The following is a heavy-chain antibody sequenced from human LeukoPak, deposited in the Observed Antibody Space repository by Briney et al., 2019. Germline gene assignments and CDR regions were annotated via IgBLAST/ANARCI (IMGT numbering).Heavy chain of an antibody. Sequence: GGSLRLSCAASGFTFSSYSMNWVRQAPGKGLEWASSISSSSYIYYADSVKGRFTISRDNAKNSLYLQMNSLRAEDTAVYYCASGDGAAGFDYWGQGTLVTVSS. D-gene: IGHD6-13*01. CDR2: ISSSSYI. V-gene: IGHV3-21*01. CDR1: GFTFSSYS. J-gene: IGHJ4*02. CDR3: ASGDGAAGFDY.